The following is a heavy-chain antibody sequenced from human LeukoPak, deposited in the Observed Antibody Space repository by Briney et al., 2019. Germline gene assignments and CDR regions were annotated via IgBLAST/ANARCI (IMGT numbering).Heavy chain of an antibody. CDR1: GFTVSSNY. V-gene: IGHV3-53*01. J-gene: IGHJ4*02. CDR3: ARAHIDYCDSSGYYYGFDY. D-gene: IGHD3-22*01. CDR2: IYSGGST. Sequence: GGSLRLSCAASGFTVSSNYMSWVRQAPGKGLEWVSVIYSGGSTYYADSVKGRFTISRDNSKNTLYLQMNSLRAEDTAVYYCARAHIDYCDSSGYYYGFDYWGQGTLVTVSS.